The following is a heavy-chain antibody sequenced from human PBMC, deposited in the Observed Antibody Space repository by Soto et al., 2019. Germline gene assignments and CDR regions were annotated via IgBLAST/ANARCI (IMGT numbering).Heavy chain of an antibody. J-gene: IGHJ3*02. CDR2: IYYSGST. CDR1: GGSISSYY. V-gene: IGHV4-59*08. CDR3: ARQYGDYVRGAFDI. D-gene: IGHD4-17*01. Sequence: SETLSLTCTVSGGSISSYYWSWIRQPPGKGLEWIGYIYYSGSTNYNPSLKSRVTISVDTSKNQFSLKLNSMTAADTAVYYCARQYGDYVRGAFDIWGQGTMVTVS.